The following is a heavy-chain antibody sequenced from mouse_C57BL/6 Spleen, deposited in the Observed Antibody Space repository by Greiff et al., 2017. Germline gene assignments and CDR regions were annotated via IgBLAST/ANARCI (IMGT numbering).Heavy chain of an antibody. V-gene: IGHV1-15*01. J-gene: IGHJ1*03. Sequence: VQLQESGAELVRPGASVTLSCKASGYTFTDYEMHWVKQTPVHGLEWIGAIDPETGGTAYNQKFKGKAILTADKSSSTAYMELRSLTSEDSAVYYCTREKYDYDEPRGYFDGWGTGTTGTVSS. D-gene: IGHD2-4*01. CDR2: IDPETGGT. CDR1: GYTFTDYE. CDR3: TREKYDYDEPRGYFDG.